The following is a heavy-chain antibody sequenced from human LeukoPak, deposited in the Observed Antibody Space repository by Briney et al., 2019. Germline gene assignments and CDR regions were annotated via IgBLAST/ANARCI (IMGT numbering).Heavy chain of an antibody. CDR3: ARDWKGTEDY. V-gene: IGHV1-46*01. CDR2: INPSGGST. J-gene: IGHJ4*02. D-gene: IGHD1-7*01. CDR1: GYTFTSYY. Sequence: GASVKGSCKASGYTFTSYYMHWVRQAPGQGLEWMGIINPSGGSTSYAQKFQGRVTMTRDTSTSTVYMELSSLRSEDTAVHYCARDWKGTEDYWGQGTLVTVSS.